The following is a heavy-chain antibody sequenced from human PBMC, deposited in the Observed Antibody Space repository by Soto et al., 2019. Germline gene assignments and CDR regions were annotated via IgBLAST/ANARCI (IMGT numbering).Heavy chain of an antibody. J-gene: IGHJ2*01. CDR2: IYYSGST. CDR1: GGSISSYY. V-gene: IGHV4-59*01. Sequence: PLEILSLTCTVSGGSISSYYWSWIRQPPGKGLEWIGYIYYSGSTNYNPSLKSRVTISVDTSKNQFSLKLSSVTAADTAVYYCARGYYYDSSGYYYYWYFDLWGRGTLVTVSS. D-gene: IGHD3-22*01. CDR3: ARGYYYDSSGYYYYWYFDL.